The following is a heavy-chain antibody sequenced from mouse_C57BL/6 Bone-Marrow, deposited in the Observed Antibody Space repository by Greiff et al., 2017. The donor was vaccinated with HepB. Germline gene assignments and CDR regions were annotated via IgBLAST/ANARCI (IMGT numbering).Heavy chain of an antibody. CDR1: GYTFTSYW. J-gene: IGHJ3*01. CDR3: ARGDYSNSLFAY. D-gene: IGHD2-5*01. Sequence: QVQLKESGAELVMPGASVKLSCKASGYTFTSYWMHWVKQRPGQGLEWIGEIDPSDSYTNYNQKFKGKSTLTVDKSSSTAYMQLSSLTSEDSAVYYCARGDYSNSLFAYWGQGTLVTVSA. CDR2: IDPSDSYT. V-gene: IGHV1-69*01.